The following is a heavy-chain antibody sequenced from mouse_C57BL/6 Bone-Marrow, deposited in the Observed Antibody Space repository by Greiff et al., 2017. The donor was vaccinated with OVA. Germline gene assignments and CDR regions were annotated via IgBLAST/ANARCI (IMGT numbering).Heavy chain of an antibody. CDR2: INYDGSST. Sequence: EVHLVESEGGLVQPGSSMKLSCTASGFTFSDYYMAWVRQVQEKGLEWVAKINYDGSSTYYLDSLKSRFIISRDNAKNILYLQMSRLKAEDTATYYCAREDYGSSPWFAYWGQGTLVTVSA. D-gene: IGHD1-1*01. V-gene: IGHV5-16*01. J-gene: IGHJ3*01. CDR1: GFTFSDYY. CDR3: AREDYGSSPWFAY.